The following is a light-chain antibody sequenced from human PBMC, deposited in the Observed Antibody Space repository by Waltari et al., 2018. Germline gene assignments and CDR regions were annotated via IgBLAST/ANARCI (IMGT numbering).Light chain of an antibody. CDR2: KAS. Sequence: DIQMTQSPSTLSASVGDRVTITCRASESISNWLAWYQQKPGKAPKLLIYKASSSESGVPSRVSGSGSGTEFTLTISSLQPDDFATYYCQQYNSYSLTFGQGTKVEVK. CDR3: QQYNSYSLT. V-gene: IGKV1-5*03. J-gene: IGKJ1*01. CDR1: ESISNW.